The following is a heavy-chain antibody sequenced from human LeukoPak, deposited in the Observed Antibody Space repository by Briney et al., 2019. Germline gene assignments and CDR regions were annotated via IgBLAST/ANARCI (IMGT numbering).Heavy chain of an antibody. Sequence: ASVKVSCKASGYTFTGYYMHWVRQAPGQGLEWMGRINPNNGGTNYAQKFQGRVTMTRDTSISTAYMELSRLRSDDTAVYYCARYGKGPAHMDVWGKGTTVTVSS. CDR1: GYTFTGYY. CDR2: INPNNGGT. V-gene: IGHV1-2*06. CDR3: ARYGKGPAHMDV. J-gene: IGHJ6*03. D-gene: IGHD1-26*01.